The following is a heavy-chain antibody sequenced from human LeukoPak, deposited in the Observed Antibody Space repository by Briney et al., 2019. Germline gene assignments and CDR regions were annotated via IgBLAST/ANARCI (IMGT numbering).Heavy chain of an antibody. CDR1: GGSISSYY. Sequence: PSETLSLTCTVSGGSISSYYWSWIRQLPGKGLEWIGYIYYSGSTNYNPSLKSRVTISVDTSKNQFSLKLSSVTAADTAVYYCARAGYCGGDCYPHYFDYWGQGTLVTVSS. CDR2: IYYSGST. J-gene: IGHJ4*02. D-gene: IGHD2-21*02. CDR3: ARAGYCGGDCYPHYFDY. V-gene: IGHV4-59*01.